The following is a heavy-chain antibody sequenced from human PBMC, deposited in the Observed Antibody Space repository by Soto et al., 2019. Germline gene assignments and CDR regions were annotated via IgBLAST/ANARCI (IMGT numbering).Heavy chain of an antibody. CDR3: ATIRYFDGSGLLGAFNF. CDR2: ISENSDNR. CDR1: GLAFTYFP. D-gene: IGHD3-22*01. J-gene: IGHJ3*01. Sequence: EVQLLESGGGLVQPGGSLRLSCAASGLAFTYFPRAWVGRAPGKGWGWVSSISENSDNRYYADPVKGRFTISRDSSKSTLYLQLSSLRAEDSARYFCATIRYFDGSGLLGAFNFWGHGTVVTVSS. V-gene: IGHV3-23*01.